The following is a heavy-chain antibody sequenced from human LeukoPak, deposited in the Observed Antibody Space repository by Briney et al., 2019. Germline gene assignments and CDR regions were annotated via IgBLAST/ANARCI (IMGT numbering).Heavy chain of an antibody. V-gene: IGHV3-49*03. CDR3: TRVRGYSYGYGDY. CDR1: GGSFSGYY. Sequence: LSLTCAVYGGSFSGYYWSWIRQPPGKGLEWVGFIRSKAYGGTTEYAASVKGRFSISRDDSKSIAYLQMNSLKTEDTAVYYCTRVRGYSYGYGDYWGQGTLVTVSS. J-gene: IGHJ4*02. D-gene: IGHD5-18*01. CDR2: IRSKAYGGTT.